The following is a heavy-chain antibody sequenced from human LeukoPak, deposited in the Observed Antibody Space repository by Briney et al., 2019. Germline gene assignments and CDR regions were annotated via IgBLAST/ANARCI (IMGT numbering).Heavy chain of an antibody. Sequence: SETLSLTCTVSGGSISSGGYYWSWIRQPPGKGLEWIGYIYHSGSTYYNPSLKSRVTISVDRSKNQFSLKLSSVTAADTAVYYCARALPDGLYDYWGQGTLVTVSS. V-gene: IGHV4-30-2*01. CDR1: GGSISSGGYY. CDR2: IYHSGST. CDR3: ARALPDGLYDY. D-gene: IGHD5-24*01. J-gene: IGHJ4*02.